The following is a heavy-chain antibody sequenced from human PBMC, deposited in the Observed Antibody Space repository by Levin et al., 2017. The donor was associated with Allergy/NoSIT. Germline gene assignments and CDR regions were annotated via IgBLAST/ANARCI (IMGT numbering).Heavy chain of an antibody. CDR3: AKTISGSYYFATDY. V-gene: IGHV3-23*01. J-gene: IGHJ4*02. CDR2: IRGGGGST. D-gene: IGHD3-22*01. Sequence: GGSLRLSCVASGFTFSTYGMTWVRQAPGKGLQWVSVIRGGGGSTYYADSVKGRFTISRDNSKNTLYLQMNSLRVEDTAIYYCAKTISGSYYFATDYWGQGVLVTVSS. CDR1: GFTFSTYG.